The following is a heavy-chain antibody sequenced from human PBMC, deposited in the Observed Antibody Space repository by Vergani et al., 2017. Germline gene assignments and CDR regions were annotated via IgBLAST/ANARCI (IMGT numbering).Heavy chain of an antibody. D-gene: IGHD6-19*01. CDR2: INAGNGNT. J-gene: IGHJ3*02. CDR3: ARGLRPGSYSSGWYGDAFDI. V-gene: IGHV1-3*01. Sequence: QVQLVQSGAEVKKPGASVKVSCKASGYTFTSYAMHWVRQAPGQRLEWMGWINAGNGNTKYSQKFQGRVTITRDTSASTAYMELSSLRSEDTAVYYCARGLRPGSYSSGWYGDAFDIWGQGTMVTVSS. CDR1: GYTFTSYA.